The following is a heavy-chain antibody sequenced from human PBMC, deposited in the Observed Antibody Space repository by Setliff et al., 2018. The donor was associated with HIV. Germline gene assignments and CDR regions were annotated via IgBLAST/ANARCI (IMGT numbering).Heavy chain of an antibody. CDR1: GGSVSSPSYY. CDR2: VYNSGIT. J-gene: IGHJ5*02. CDR3: ATCRHRPSNWFDP. V-gene: IGHV4-39*07. Sequence: SATLSLTCAVSGGSVSSPSYYWGWIRQPPGKGLEWIGSVYNSGITFKNPSLKSRVSISVDRSGNQFSLRLTSVTAADTAVYYCATCRHRPSNWFDPWGQGTVVTVSS.